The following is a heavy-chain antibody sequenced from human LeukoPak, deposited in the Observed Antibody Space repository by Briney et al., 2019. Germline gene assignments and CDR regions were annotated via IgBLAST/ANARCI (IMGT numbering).Heavy chain of an antibody. CDR1: GYIFTSYY. CDR3: ARDNVAYYYSSGYYAPGDY. D-gene: IGHD3-22*01. Sequence: ASVKVSCKASGYIFTSYYMHWVRQAPGQGLEWTGIINPSGGSTSYAQKFQGRVTMTRYMFTSTVYMELSSLRSEDTAVDYCARDNVAYYYSSGYYAPGDYWGQGTLVTVSS. CDR2: INPSGGST. V-gene: IGHV1-46*01. J-gene: IGHJ4*02.